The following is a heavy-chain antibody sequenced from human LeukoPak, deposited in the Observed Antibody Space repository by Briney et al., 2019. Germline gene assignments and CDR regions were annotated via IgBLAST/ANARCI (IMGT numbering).Heavy chain of an antibody. CDR3: ARVSPDYGSGAAYFDY. D-gene: IGHD3-10*01. CDR1: GYTFTGYY. CDR2: IIPIFGTA. J-gene: IGHJ4*02. Sequence: ASVKVSCKASGYTFTGYYMHWVRQAPGQGLEWMGGIIPIFGTANYAQKFQGRVTITADKSTTTAYVELRSLRSDDTAVYYCARVSPDYGSGAAYFDYWGQGTLVTVSS. V-gene: IGHV1-69*06.